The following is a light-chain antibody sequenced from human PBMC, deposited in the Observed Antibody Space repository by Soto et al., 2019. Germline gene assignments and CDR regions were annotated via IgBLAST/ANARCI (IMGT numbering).Light chain of an antibody. CDR3: QQYNTYSRT. Sequence: DIQMTQSPSTLSASVGDRVTITCRASQSVNIWLAWYQQKPVTAPKLLIYKASSLESGVPSRFSGSGSGTEFTRTISSLQPDDFATYYCQQYNTYSRTCGKGNKVEVK. CDR1: QSVNIW. V-gene: IGKV1-5*03. J-gene: IGKJ1*01. CDR2: KAS.